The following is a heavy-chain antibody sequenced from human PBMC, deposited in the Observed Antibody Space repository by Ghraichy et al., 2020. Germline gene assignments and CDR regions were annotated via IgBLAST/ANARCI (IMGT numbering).Heavy chain of an antibody. D-gene: IGHD2-21*01. CDR3: ARFLPPRTSIRQWYFDL. CDR2: ISASDGT. Sequence: LSLTCAASEFSLRAYAMSWVRHTPGKGLEWVSTISASDGTYYADSVKGRFTISRDNSKNTVYLQMSSLRAEDTAVYFCARFLPPRTSIRQWYFDLWGRGTLVTVSS. V-gene: IGHV3-23*01. CDR1: EFSLRAYA. J-gene: IGHJ2*01.